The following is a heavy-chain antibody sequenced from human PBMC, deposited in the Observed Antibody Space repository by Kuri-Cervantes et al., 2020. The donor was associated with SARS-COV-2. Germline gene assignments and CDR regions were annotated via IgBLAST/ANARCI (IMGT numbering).Heavy chain of an antibody. D-gene: IGHD2/OR15-2a*01. CDR1: GGSISGYY. J-gene: IGHJ6*02. V-gene: IGHV4-4*07. CDR3: ARGILGDDSIHYGMDV. Sequence: SETLSLTCTLSGGSISGYYWSWIRQSAGKGLEFIGRVYSSGGTNYNSSLESRVTMSIDTAKNQVSLRLTSVTAADTAVYYCARGILGDDSIHYGMDVWGQGTSVTVSS. CDR2: VYSSGGT.